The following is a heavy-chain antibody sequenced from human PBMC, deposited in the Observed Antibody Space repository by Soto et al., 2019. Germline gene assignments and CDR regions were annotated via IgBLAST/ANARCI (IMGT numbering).Heavy chain of an antibody. V-gene: IGHV5-51*01. D-gene: IGHD1-7*01. J-gene: IGHJ5*02. CDR3: PRPDQNYVAP. Sequence: GESLKISCKASGYSFINYWIGWVRQMPGKGLEWMAIINPGNSETRYSPAFQGQVTISADKSVTTTYLQWDSLKASDSAMYFCPRPDQNYVAPWGQGTLVTVSS. CDR1: GYSFINYW. CDR2: INPGNSET.